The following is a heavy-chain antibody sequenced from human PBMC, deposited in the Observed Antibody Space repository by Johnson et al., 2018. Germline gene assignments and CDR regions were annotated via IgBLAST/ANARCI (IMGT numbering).Heavy chain of an antibody. D-gene: IGHD3-16*01. V-gene: IGHV3-48*01. J-gene: IGHJ6*03. CDR1: GFTFSSYS. CDR2: ISSSSSTI. CDR3: ARGGDYYYHYYMDV. Sequence: VQLVQSGGGLVQPGGSLRLSCAASGFTFSSYSMNWVRQAPGKGLEWVSYISSSSSTIYYADSVKGRFTISRDNAKNSLYLQMNSLRAEDTAVYYCARGGDYYYHYYMDVWGKGTTVTVSS.